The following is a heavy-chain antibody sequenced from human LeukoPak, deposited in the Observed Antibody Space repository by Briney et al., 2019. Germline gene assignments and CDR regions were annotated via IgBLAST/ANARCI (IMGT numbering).Heavy chain of an antibody. Sequence: GGSLRLPCAASGFTFSSYGMHWVRQAPGKGLEWVAVISYDGSNKYYADSVKGRFTISRGNSKNSLYLQMNSLRAEDTAVYYCAGDPFQGYSSGWYRGDYWGQGTLVTVSS. CDR1: GFTFSSYG. D-gene: IGHD6-19*01. J-gene: IGHJ4*02. CDR3: AGDPFQGYSSGWYRGDY. CDR2: ISYDGSNK. V-gene: IGHV3-30*03.